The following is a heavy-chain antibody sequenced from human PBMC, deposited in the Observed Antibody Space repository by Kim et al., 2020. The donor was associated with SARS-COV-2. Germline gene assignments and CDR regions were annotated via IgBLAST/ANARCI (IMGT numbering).Heavy chain of an antibody. V-gene: IGHV5-51*01. D-gene: IGHD2-15*01. J-gene: IGHJ4*02. CDR3: ARLQRGSRRGASDY. Sequence: SPSFQGQVTISADKSISTAYLQWSSLKASDTAMYYCARLQRGSRRGASDYWGQGTLVTVSS.